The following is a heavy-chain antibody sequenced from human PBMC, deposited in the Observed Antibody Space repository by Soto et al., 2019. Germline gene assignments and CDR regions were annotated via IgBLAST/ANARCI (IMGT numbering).Heavy chain of an antibody. J-gene: IGHJ6*02. V-gene: IGHV3-30*18. CDR2: ISYDGSNK. CDR1: GFTFSSYG. D-gene: IGHD4-17*01. CDR3: AKDRGGDYDVADYYYGMDV. Sequence: QVQLVESGGGVVQPGRSLRLSCAASGFTFSSYGMHWVRQAPGKGLEWVAVISYDGSNKYYADSVKGRFTISRDNSKNTLYLQMNSLRAEDTAVYYCAKDRGGDYDVADYYYGMDVWGQGTTVTVSS.